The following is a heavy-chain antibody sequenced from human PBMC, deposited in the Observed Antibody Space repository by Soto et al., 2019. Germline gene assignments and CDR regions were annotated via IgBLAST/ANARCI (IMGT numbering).Heavy chain of an antibody. CDR2: MNPNSGNT. D-gene: IGHD4-4*01. J-gene: IGHJ6*03. Sequence: QVQLVQSGAEVKKPGASVKVSCKASGYTFTSYDINWVRQATGQGLEWMGWMNPNSGNTGYAQKFEGRVTMTRNTSISTAYMELSSLRSEVTAVYYCARDSNYGYDMDVWGKGTTVTVSS. V-gene: IGHV1-8*01. CDR3: ARDSNYGYDMDV. CDR1: GYTFTSYD.